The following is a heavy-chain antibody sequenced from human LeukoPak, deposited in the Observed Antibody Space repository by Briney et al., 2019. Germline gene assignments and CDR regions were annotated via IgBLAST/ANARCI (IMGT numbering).Heavy chain of an antibody. CDR3: ARTSPTVTTMED. CDR1: GYTFTGYY. D-gene: IGHD4-17*01. CDR2: INPNSGGT. Sequence: ASVKVSCKASGYTFTGYYMHWVRQAPGQGLEWMGRINPNSGGTNYAQKFQGRVAMTRVTSISTAYMELSRLRSDDTAVYYCARTSPTVTTMEDWGQGTLVTVSS. V-gene: IGHV1-2*06. J-gene: IGHJ4*02.